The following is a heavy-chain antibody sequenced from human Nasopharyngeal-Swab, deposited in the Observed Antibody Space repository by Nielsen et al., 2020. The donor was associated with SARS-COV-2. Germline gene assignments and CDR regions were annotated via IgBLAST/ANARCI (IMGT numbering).Heavy chain of an antibody. J-gene: IGHJ6*03. CDR1: DCTFSSYA. Sequence: SSVQVSCKASDCTFSSYAITWVRPAPGQGLEWMGGIIPISGTATYAQKFQGRVTNTADESTSTAYMELSSLRSEDTAVYYCARVRVAARRGEDYYYMDVWGKGTTVTVSS. D-gene: IGHD6-6*01. CDR3: ARVRVAARRGEDYYYMDV. V-gene: IGHV1-69*13. CDR2: IIPISGTA.